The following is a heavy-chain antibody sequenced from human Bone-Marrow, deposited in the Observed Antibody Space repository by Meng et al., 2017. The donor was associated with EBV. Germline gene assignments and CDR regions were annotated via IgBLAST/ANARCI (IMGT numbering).Heavy chain of an antibody. CDR1: GGSVSSGSYY. V-gene: IGHV4-61*01. CDR2: IYYSGST. Sequence: QVQLKESGPGLVKPSATLSLTCTVSGGSVSSGSYYWSWIRQPPGKGLEWIGYIYYSGSTNYNPSLKSRVTISVDTSKNQFSLKLSSVTAADTAVYYCARDNVDTAMVPHWGQGTLVTVSS. J-gene: IGHJ4*02. D-gene: IGHD5-18*01. CDR3: ARDNVDTAMVPH.